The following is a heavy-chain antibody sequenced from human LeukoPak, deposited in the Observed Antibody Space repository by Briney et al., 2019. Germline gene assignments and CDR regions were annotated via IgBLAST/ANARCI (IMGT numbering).Heavy chain of an antibody. CDR2: ISFSGRTI. CDR1: GFTFSSYA. V-gene: IGHV3-48*03. CDR3: ARGALTYYYDS. J-gene: IGHJ4*02. D-gene: IGHD4/OR15-4a*01. Sequence: PGGSLRLSCAASGFTFSSYAMSWVRQAPGKGLEWIAYISFSGRTIYYADSVKGRFTISRDNAKNSLFLQMNSLRAEDTALYYCARGALTYYYDSWGQETLVTVSS.